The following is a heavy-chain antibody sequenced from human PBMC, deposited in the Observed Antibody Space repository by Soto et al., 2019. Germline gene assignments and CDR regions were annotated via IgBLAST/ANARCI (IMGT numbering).Heavy chain of an antibody. CDR2: ISFDGSKK. Sequence: QVQLVESGGGVVQPGRSLRLSCAASTFTFSNFGMNWVRQAPGKGLEWVAVISFDGSKKYYAASVKGRFTISRDNSKNTLYLEMNSLRPEDTAFYYCANAYGDYAGYLEYWGRGTLVTVSS. V-gene: IGHV3-30*18. D-gene: IGHD4-17*01. J-gene: IGHJ4*02. CDR1: TFTFSNFG. CDR3: ANAYGDYAGYLEY.